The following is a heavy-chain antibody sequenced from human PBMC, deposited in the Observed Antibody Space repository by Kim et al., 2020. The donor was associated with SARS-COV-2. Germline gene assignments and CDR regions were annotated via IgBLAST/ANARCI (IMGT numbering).Heavy chain of an antibody. J-gene: IGHJ6*02. Sequence: GGSLRLSCAASGFTFSSYAMHWVRQAPGKGLEWVAVISYDGSNKYYADSVKGRFTISRDNSKNTLYLQMNSLRAEDTAVYYCARTAAFGSGGAYYYYYGMDVWGQGTTVTVSS. CDR3: ARTAAFGSGGAYYYYYGMDV. V-gene: IGHV3-30*04. CDR2: ISYDGSNK. D-gene: IGHD2-15*01. CDR1: GFTFSSYA.